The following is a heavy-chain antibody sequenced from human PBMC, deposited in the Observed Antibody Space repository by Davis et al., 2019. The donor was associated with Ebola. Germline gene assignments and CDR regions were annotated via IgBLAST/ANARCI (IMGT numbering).Heavy chain of an antibody. CDR1: GYSFTSYW. J-gene: IGHJ3*02. D-gene: IGHD3-22*01. Sequence: GESLKISCKGSGYSFTSYWIGWVRQVPGKGLEWMGIIYPGDSDTRYSPSFQGQVTISVDKSISTAYLQWSSLKASDTAMYYCARGRSYYDSSGYPHTDGFDIWGQGTMVTVSS. V-gene: IGHV5-51*01. CDR2: IYPGDSDT. CDR3: ARGRSYYDSSGYPHTDGFDI.